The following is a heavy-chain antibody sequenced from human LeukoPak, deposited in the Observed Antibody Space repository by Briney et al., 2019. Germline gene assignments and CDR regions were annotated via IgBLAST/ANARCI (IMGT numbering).Heavy chain of an antibody. J-gene: IGHJ5*02. CDR3: ARSRPNYCSSTSCYGGWFDP. Sequence: ASVNVSCKASGYTFCGYYMHWVRQAPGQGLEWMGWIHPNSGGTNYAQKFQGRVTMTRDTSISTAYMELSRLRSDDTAVYYCARSRPNYCSSTSCYGGWFDPWGQGTLVTVSS. D-gene: IGHD2-2*01. CDR1: GYTFCGYY. V-gene: IGHV1-2*02. CDR2: IHPNSGGT.